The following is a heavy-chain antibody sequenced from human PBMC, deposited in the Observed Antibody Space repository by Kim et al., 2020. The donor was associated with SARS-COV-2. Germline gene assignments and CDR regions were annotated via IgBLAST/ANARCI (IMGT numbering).Heavy chain of an antibody. J-gene: IGHJ4*02. CDR2: INHSGST. Sequence: SETLSLTCAVYGGSFSGYYWSWIRQPPGKGLEWIGEINHSGSTNYNPSLKSRVTISVDTSKNQFSLKLSSVTAADTAVYYCARAHSSGPDYWGQGTLVTVSS. CDR3: ARAHSSGPDY. V-gene: IGHV4-34*01. CDR1: GGSFSGYY. D-gene: IGHD6-19*01.